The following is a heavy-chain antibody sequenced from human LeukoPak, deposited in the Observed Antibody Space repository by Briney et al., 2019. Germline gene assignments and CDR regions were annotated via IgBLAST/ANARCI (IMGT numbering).Heavy chain of an antibody. CDR1: GYTFTGYY. J-gene: IGHJ5*02. D-gene: IGHD2-15*01. Sequence: ASVKVSCEASGYTFTGYYMHWVRQAPGQGLEWMGWINPNSGGTNYAQKFQGRVTITRDTSISTAYMELSRLRSDDTAVYYCAKGYCSGGSCHNWFDPWGQGTLVTVSS. CDR2: INPNSGGT. V-gene: IGHV1-2*02. CDR3: AKGYCSGGSCHNWFDP.